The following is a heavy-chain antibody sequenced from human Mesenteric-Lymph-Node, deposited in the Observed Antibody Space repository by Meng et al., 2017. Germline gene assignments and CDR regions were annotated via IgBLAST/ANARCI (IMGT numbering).Heavy chain of an antibody. D-gene: IGHD3-3*01. CDR2: ISAYNGNT. Sequence: ASAKVSCKASGHTFTSYGISWVRQAPGQGLEWMGWISAYNGNTNYAQKLQGRVTMTTDTSTSTAYMELRSLRSYDPAVYYCARGNYDFWSGSTFGYWGQGTLVTVSS. V-gene: IGHV1-18*01. CDR3: ARGNYDFWSGSTFGY. CDR1: GHTFTSYG. J-gene: IGHJ4*02.